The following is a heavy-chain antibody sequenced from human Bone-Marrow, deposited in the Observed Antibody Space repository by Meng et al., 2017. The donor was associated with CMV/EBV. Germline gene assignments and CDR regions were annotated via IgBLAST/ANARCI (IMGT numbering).Heavy chain of an antibody. CDR1: GGTFSSYA. CDR2: IIPNSGGT. Sequence: ASVKVSCKASGGTFSSYAISWVRQAPGQGLEWMGGIIPNSGGTNYAQKFQGRVTMTRDTSISTAYMELSRLRSDDTAVYYCARDGYYSSSSDVDYWGQGTLVTVSS. V-gene: IGHV1-2*02. J-gene: IGHJ4*02. CDR3: ARDGYYSSSSDVDY. D-gene: IGHD6-6*01.